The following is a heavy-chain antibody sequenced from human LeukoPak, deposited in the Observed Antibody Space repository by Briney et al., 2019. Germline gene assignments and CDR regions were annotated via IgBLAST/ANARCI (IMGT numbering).Heavy chain of an antibody. V-gene: IGHV1-18*01. Sequence: ASVKVSCKASGYTFTSYGISWVRQAPGQGLEWMGWISAYNGNTNYAQKLQGRVTMTTDTSTSTAYMELRSLRSDDTAVYYRARWNPLGYCSGGSCYAFTYWGQGTLVTVSS. D-gene: IGHD2-15*01. CDR3: ARWNPLGYCSGGSCYAFTY. J-gene: IGHJ4*02. CDR2: ISAYNGNT. CDR1: GYTFTSYG.